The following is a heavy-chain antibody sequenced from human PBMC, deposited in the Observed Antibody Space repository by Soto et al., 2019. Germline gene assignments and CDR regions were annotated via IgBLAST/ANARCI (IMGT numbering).Heavy chain of an antibody. Sequence: PGGSLRLSCAASGFTFSNAWMSWVRQAPGKGLEWVGRIKSKTDGGTTDYAAPVKGRFTISRDDSKNTLYLQMNSLKTEDTAVYYCTSDVAPYCSGGSCYFPHWGQGTLVTVSS. CDR3: TSDVAPYCSGGSCYFPH. D-gene: IGHD2-15*01. CDR2: IKSKTDGGTT. J-gene: IGHJ1*01. CDR1: GFTFSNAW. V-gene: IGHV3-15*01.